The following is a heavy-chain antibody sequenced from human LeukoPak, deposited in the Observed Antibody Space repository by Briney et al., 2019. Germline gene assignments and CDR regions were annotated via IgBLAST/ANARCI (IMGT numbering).Heavy chain of an antibody. D-gene: IGHD3-22*01. CDR1: GGSISSYY. Sequence: PSETLSPTCTVSGGSISSYYWSWIRQPPGKGLEWIGYIYYSGSTYYNPSLKSRVTISVDTSKNQFSLKLSSVTAADTAVYYCARDPNYYDSSDRGSGWGQGTLVTVSS. V-gene: IGHV4-59*12. CDR3: ARDPNYYDSSDRGSG. J-gene: IGHJ4*02. CDR2: IYYSGST.